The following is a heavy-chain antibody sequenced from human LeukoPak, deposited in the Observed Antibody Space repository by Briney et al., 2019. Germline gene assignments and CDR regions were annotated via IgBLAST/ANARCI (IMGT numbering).Heavy chain of an antibody. Sequence: GGSLRLSCAVSGFSVSGYWMTWVRQAPGKGLEWVANIKQDGSEKNYVDSVKGRFTISRDNAENSLFLQMNSLRVEDTAVYYCAREWQGGIAATGTRIEGDYWGQGTLVAVSS. CDR3: AREWQGGIAATGTRIEGDY. CDR2: IKQDGSEK. CDR1: GFSVSGYW. V-gene: IGHV3-7*01. J-gene: IGHJ4*02. D-gene: IGHD6-13*01.